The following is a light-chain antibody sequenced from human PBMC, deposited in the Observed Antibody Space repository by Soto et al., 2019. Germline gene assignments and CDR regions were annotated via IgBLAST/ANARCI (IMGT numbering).Light chain of an antibody. V-gene: IGKV1-39*01. CDR1: QSISTN. J-gene: IGKJ4*01. CDR3: QQSDSIPIT. CDR2: AAS. Sequence: DIQMTQSPSSLSASVGDRVTITCRASQSISTNLNWYQQKPGKAPKVLIYAASSLHSGVPSRFTGSGSGTEFTLTINSLQPEDFASYYCQQSDSIPITFGGGTKVEI.